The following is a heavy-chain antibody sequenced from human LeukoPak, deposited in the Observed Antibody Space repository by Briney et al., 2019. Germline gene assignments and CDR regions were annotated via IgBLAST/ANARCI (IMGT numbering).Heavy chain of an antibody. D-gene: IGHD2-15*01. Sequence: GGSLRLSCAASGFTFSDYYMSWIRQAPGKGLEWVSYISSSGSTIYYADSVKGRFTISRDNAQNSLYLQMNSLRAEDTAVYYCARDADRYCSGGSCYSIDYWGQGTLVTVSS. CDR3: ARDADRYCSGGSCYSIDY. J-gene: IGHJ4*02. V-gene: IGHV3-11*01. CDR1: GFTFSDYY. CDR2: ISSSGSTI.